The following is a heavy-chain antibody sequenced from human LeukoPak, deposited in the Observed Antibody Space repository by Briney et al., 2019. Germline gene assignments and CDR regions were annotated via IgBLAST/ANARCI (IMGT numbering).Heavy chain of an antibody. V-gene: IGHV3-66*02. J-gene: IGHJ4*02. CDR3: ARDLDCSGGSCYSY. CDR1: GFTVSSNY. D-gene: IGHD2-15*01. Sequence: QPGGSLRLSCAASGFTVSSNYMSWVRQAPGKGLEWVSVIYSGGSTYYADSVKGRFTISRDNSKNTLYLQVNSLRAEDTAVYYCARDLDCSGGSCYSYWGQGTLVTVSS. CDR2: IYSGGST.